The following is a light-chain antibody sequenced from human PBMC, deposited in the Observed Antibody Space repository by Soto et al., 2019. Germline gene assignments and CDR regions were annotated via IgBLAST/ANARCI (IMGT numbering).Light chain of an antibody. CDR3: QQYNSYSST. CDR2: DAS. Sequence: DIQMTQSPSTLSASVGDRFTITCRASQSISSWLAWYQQKPGKAPKLLIYDASSLESGVPSRFSGSGSGTEFTLTISSLQPDDFATYYCQQYNSYSSTFGQGTKGDIK. J-gene: IGKJ1*01. CDR1: QSISSW. V-gene: IGKV1-5*01.